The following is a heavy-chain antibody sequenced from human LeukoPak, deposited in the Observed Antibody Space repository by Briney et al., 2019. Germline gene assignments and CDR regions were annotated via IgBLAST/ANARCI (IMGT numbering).Heavy chain of an antibody. CDR3: ARSRYYYGSGSSPGWFDP. CDR1: GGSISSSNW. CDR2: IYYSGST. D-gene: IGHD3-10*01. V-gene: IGHV4-39*01. Sequence: SETLSLTCAVSGGSISSSNWWSWVRQPPGKGLEWIGSIYYSGSTYYNPSLKSRVTISVDTSKNQFSLKLSSVTAADTAVYYCARSRYYYGSGSSPGWFDPWGQGTLVTVSS. J-gene: IGHJ5*02.